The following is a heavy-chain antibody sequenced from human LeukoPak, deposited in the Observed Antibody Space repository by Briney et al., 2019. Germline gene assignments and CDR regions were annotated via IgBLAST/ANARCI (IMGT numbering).Heavy chain of an antibody. CDR1: GGSINSYY. CDR3: ARVKRTLGITIFGVARGAFDI. V-gene: IGHV4-59*01. Sequence: SETLSLTCTVSGGSINSYYWSWIRQPPGKGLEWIGYIYYSGSTNYNPSLKSRVTISVDTSKNQFSLKLTSVTATDTAVYYCARVKRTLGITIFGVARGAFDIWGQGTMVPVSS. D-gene: IGHD3-3*01. CDR2: IYYSGST. J-gene: IGHJ3*02.